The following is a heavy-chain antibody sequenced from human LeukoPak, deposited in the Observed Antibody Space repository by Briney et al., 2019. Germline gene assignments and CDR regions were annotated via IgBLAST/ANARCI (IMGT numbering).Heavy chain of an antibody. CDR1: GGSISGYY. Sequence: PSETLSLTCTVSGGSISGYYWSWIRQPPGKGLEWIGYIYYSGSTNYNPSLKSRVTISVDTSKNQFSLKLSSVTAADTAVYYCARDRPAGNLNYGSGSGTSYYFDYWGQGTLVTVSS. J-gene: IGHJ4*02. CDR3: ARDRPAGNLNYGSGSGTSYYFDY. V-gene: IGHV4-59*01. CDR2: IYYSGST. D-gene: IGHD3-10*01.